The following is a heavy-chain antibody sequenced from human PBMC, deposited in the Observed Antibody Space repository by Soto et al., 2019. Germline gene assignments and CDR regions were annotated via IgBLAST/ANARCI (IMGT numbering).Heavy chain of an antibody. CDR2: IWYDGRNK. V-gene: IGHV3-33*06. J-gene: IGHJ3*01. CDR1: GFTFSSLG. D-gene: IGHD6-13*01. Sequence: QGQLVESGGGVVQPGKSLRLSCAASGFTFSSLGMHWVRQAPGKGLEWVAVIWYDGRNKYYIDSVKGRFIISRDNSKNTLYLQMNSLRAEDTGVYYCAKERVMRQLDGFDVWGQGTMVTVSS. CDR3: AKERVMRQLDGFDV.